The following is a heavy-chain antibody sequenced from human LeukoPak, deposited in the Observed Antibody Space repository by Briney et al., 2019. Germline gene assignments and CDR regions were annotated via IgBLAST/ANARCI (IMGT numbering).Heavy chain of an antibody. CDR1: GGTFSSYA. D-gene: IGHD2-2*01. J-gene: IGHJ5*01. CDR3: ARAELGYCSSTSCLNWFDS. V-gene: IGHV1-69*05. Sequence: SVKVSCKASGGTFSSYAISWVRQAPGQGLEWMGGIIPIFGTANYAQKFQGRVTITTDESTSTAYMELSSLRSEDTAVYYCARAELGYCSSTSCLNWFDSWGQGTLVNVSS. CDR2: IIPIFGTA.